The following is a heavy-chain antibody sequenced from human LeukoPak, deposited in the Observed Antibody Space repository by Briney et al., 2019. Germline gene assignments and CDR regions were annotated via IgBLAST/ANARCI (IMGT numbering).Heavy chain of an antibody. CDR1: GGTFSSYA. J-gene: IGHJ6*02. D-gene: IGHD2-2*02. V-gene: IGHV1-69*13. CDR2: IIPIFGTA. Sequence: ASVKVSCKASGGTFSSYAISWVRQAPGQGLEWMGGIIPIFGTANYAQKFQGRVTITADESTSTAYMELSSLRSEDAAVYYCASRKRIVVTAAILYYYYGMDVSGQGTTVTVSS. CDR3: ASRKRIVVTAAILYYYYGMDV.